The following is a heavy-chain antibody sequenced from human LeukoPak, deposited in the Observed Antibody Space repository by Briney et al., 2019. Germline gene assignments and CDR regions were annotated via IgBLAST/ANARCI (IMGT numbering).Heavy chain of an antibody. V-gene: IGHV3-23*01. Sequence: PGASLRLSCAASGFTFSSYAMSWVRQAPGKGLEWVSAISGSGGSTYYADSVKGRFTISRDNSKNTLYLQMNGLRAEDTAVYYCAKEVVAARRYYYYGMDVWGQGTTVTVSS. CDR3: AKEVVAARRYYYYGMDV. J-gene: IGHJ6*02. D-gene: IGHD6-6*01. CDR2: ISGSGGST. CDR1: GFTFSSYA.